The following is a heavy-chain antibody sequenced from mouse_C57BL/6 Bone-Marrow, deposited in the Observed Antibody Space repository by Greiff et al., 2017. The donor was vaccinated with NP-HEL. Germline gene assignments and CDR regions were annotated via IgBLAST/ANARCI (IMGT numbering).Heavy chain of an antibody. J-gene: IGHJ3*01. CDR1: GYTFTSYG. CDR3: ARSCYYGSSLAY. V-gene: IGHV1-81*01. D-gene: IGHD1-1*01. CDR2: IYPRSGNT. Sequence: QVQLQQSGAELARPGASVKLSCKASGYTFTSYGISWVKQRTGQGLEWIGEIYPRSGNTYYIEKFKGKATLTADKSSSTAYMELRSLTSEDSAVYFCARSCYYGSSLAYWGQGTLVTVSA.